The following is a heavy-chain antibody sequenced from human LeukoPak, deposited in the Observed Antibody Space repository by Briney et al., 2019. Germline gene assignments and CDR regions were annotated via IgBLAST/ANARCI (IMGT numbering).Heavy chain of an antibody. Sequence: PGGSLRLSCAASGFTFSSYAMNWVRQAPEKGLEWVSTISGNGGSTYYADSVKGRFTISRDNSKNTLYLQMNSLRAEDTAVYYCAKAHRRSGAFDIWGQGTMVTVSS. D-gene: IGHD3-3*01. CDR1: GFTFSSYA. CDR3: AKAHRRSGAFDI. V-gene: IGHV3-23*01. J-gene: IGHJ3*02. CDR2: ISGNGGST.